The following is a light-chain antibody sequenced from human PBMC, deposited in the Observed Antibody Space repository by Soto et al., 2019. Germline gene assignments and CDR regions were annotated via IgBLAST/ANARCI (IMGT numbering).Light chain of an antibody. Sequence: EIVLTQSPGTLSLSPGERATLSCRASQSVSSSYLAWYQQKPGQAPRLLIFDASSRATGIPDRFSGSGSGTDFTLTISRLVPEDFAVYYCQQYGSSPRTFGQGTKVEIK. J-gene: IGKJ1*01. CDR1: QSVSSSY. CDR3: QQYGSSPRT. CDR2: DAS. V-gene: IGKV3-20*01.